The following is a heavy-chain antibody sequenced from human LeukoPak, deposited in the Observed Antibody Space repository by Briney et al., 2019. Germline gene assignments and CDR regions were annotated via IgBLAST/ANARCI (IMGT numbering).Heavy chain of an antibody. Sequence: SETLSLTCTVSSGSINTSNYYWGWIRQPPGKGLEWIGNIFYRGGTYYSPSLKSRVTISLDTSRNQFSLNLNSVTAADTAVYYCARDFGPDYYGSGRHYYYMDVWGKGTTVTVSS. CDR3: ARDFGPDYYGSGRHYYYMDV. J-gene: IGHJ6*03. V-gene: IGHV4-39*07. CDR1: SGSINTSNYY. CDR2: IFYRGGT. D-gene: IGHD3-10*01.